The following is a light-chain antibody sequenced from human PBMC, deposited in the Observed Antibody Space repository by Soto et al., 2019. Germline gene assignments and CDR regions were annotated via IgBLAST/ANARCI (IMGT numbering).Light chain of an antibody. Sequence: DIQMTQSPSSLSASVGDRVTITCRASQSISSYLNWYQQKPGKAPKLLIYAASSLQSGDPSRFSGSGSGTDFTLTISSLQPEDFATYYCQQSYSTPFLTFGGGTKVEIK. CDR2: AAS. CDR1: QSISSY. V-gene: IGKV1-39*01. CDR3: QQSYSTPFLT. J-gene: IGKJ4*01.